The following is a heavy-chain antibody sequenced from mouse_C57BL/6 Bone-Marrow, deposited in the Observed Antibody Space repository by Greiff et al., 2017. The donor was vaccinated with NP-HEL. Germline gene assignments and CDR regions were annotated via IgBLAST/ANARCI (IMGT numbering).Heavy chain of an antibody. J-gene: IGHJ2*01. Sequence: EVQRVESGGGLVKPGGSLKLSCAASGFTFSSYAMSWVRQTPEKRLEWVATISDGGSYTYYPDNVKGRFTISRDNAKNNLYLQMSHLKSEDTAMYYCARDRFSTKGFDYWGQGTTLTVSS. V-gene: IGHV5-4*01. CDR1: GFTFSSYA. CDR3: ARDRFSTKGFDY. CDR2: ISDGGSYT.